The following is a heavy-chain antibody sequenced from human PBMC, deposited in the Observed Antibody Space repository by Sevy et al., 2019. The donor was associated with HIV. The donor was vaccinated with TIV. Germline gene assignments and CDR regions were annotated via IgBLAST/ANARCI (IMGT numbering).Heavy chain of an antibody. J-gene: IGHJ4*02. CDR3: ARGPPDGSYDYFDY. Sequence: GESLKISCAISGFTFNNYNMNWVRQAPGKGLEWVSSVSGSSNYIYYAESVKGRFIISRDNTKNTLYLQMNSLRVDDTALYYCARGPPDGSYDYFDYWGQGTLVTVSS. V-gene: IGHV3-21*06. D-gene: IGHD3-10*01. CDR1: GFTFNNYN. CDR2: VSGSSNYI.